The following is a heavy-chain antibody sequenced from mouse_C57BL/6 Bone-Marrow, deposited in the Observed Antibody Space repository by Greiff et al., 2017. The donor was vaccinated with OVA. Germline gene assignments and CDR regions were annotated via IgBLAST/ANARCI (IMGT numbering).Heavy chain of an antibody. Sequence: QVQLKQSGVELMKPGASVKLSCKATGYTFTGYWIEWVKQRPGHGLEWIGEILPGSGSTNYNEKFKGKATFTADTSSNTAYMQLSSLTTEDSAIYYCARVIYYDYDGYFDVWGTGTTVTVSS. CDR3: ARVIYYDYDGYFDV. J-gene: IGHJ1*03. CDR1: GYTFTGYW. V-gene: IGHV1-9*01. CDR2: ILPGSGST. D-gene: IGHD2-4*01.